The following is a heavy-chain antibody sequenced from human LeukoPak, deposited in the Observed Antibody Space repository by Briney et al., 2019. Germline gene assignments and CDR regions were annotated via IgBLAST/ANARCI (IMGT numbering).Heavy chain of an antibody. J-gene: IGHJ4*02. CDR3: ARDYYDSSGYYTIDY. D-gene: IGHD3-22*01. CDR1: GFTFSSYA. Sequence: GGSLRLSCAASGFTFSSYAMSWVRQAPGKGLEWVSAISGSGGSTYYADSVKGRFTISRDNAKNSLYLQMNSLRAEDTAVYYCARDYYDSSGYYTIDYWGQGTLVTVSS. CDR2: ISGSGGST. V-gene: IGHV3-23*01.